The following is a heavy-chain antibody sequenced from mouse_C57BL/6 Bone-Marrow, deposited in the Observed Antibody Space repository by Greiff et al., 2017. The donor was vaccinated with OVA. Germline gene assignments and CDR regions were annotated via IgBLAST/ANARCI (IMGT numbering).Heavy chain of an antibody. CDR3: ARCYYGSSLFDY. V-gene: IGHV1-52*01. CDR2: IDPSDSET. J-gene: IGHJ2*01. Sequence: VQLQQPGAELVRPGSSVKLSCKASGYTFTSYWMHWVKQRPIQGLEWIGNIDPSDSETHYNQKFKDKATLTVDKSSSTAYMQLSSLTSEDSAVYYCARCYYGSSLFDYWGQGTTLTVSS. CDR1: GYTFTSYW. D-gene: IGHD1-1*01.